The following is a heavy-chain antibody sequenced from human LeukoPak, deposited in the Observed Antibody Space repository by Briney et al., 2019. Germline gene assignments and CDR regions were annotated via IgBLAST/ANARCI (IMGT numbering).Heavy chain of an antibody. J-gene: IGHJ4*02. V-gene: IGHV3-23*01. CDR3: AKVGGYSYGPNDY. D-gene: IGHD5-18*01. CDR1: GFTFSSYA. Sequence: PGGSLRLSCAASGFTFSSYAMSWVRQAPGKGLEWVSAISGSGGSTYYADSVKGRFTISRDNSKNTLYLQMNSLRAEDMAVYYCAKVGGYSYGPNDYWGQGTLVTVSS. CDR2: ISGSGGST.